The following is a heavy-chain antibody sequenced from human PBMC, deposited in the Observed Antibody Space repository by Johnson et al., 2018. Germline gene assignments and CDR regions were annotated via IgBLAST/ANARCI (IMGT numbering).Heavy chain of an antibody. V-gene: IGHV3-30*18. CDR1: RFTFSYYG. D-gene: IGHD5-18*01. J-gene: IGHJ3*01. CDR2: ISNDGTKK. Sequence: QVQLVQSGGGVVQPGRSLRLSCAASRFTFSYYGLHWVRQAPCRGLEWVAVISNDGTKKFYADSVKGRFTISRDNSKNTLYLQMNSLRAEDTAVYYCAKSGDNYGNHNFWNAFDVWGQGKMVIASS. CDR3: AKSGDNYGNHNFWNAFDV.